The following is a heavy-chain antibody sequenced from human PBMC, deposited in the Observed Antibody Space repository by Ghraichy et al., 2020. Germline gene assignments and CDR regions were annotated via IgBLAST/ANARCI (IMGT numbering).Heavy chain of an antibody. CDR2: IYHSGST. D-gene: IGHD1-14*01. J-gene: IGHJ4*02. CDR3: ARSQSPPGPGFDY. Sequence: SETLSLTCAVSGGSISSSNWWSWVRQPPGKGLEWIGEIYHSGSTNYNPSLKSRVTISVDKSKNQFSLKLSSVTAADTAVYYCARSQSPPGPGFDYWGQGTLVTVSS. V-gene: IGHV4-4*02. CDR1: GGSISSSNW.